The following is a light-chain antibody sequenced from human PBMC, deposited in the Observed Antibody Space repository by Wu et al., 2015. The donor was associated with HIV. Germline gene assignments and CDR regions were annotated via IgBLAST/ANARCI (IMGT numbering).Light chain of an antibody. CDR1: QSLDGNY. Sequence: EILLTQSPGILSLSPGERVTLSCRASQSLDGNYIVWYQQKSGQAPRLVLFGVSNRATGIPDRFSGSGSGTDFILTISRLEPEDFAVYYCHQYGRSPRTFGQGTKVEIK. CDR3: HQYGRSPRT. V-gene: IGKV3-20*01. CDR2: GVS. J-gene: IGKJ1*01.